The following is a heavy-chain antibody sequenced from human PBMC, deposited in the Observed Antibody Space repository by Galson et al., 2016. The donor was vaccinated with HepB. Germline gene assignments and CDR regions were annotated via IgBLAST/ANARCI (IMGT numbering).Heavy chain of an antibody. J-gene: IGHJ5*02. CDR2: ISGDDDST. Sequence: SLRLSCAASGFTFSSSSMSWVRQAPGKGLEWVSAISGDDDSTPYTDSVKDRFTISKDKTKNTLYLQVSSLRDEDTAVYYCAKGGAYDAWGQGTLVTVSS. CDR1: GFTFSSSS. CDR3: AKGGAYDA. D-gene: IGHD3-16*01. V-gene: IGHV3-23*01.